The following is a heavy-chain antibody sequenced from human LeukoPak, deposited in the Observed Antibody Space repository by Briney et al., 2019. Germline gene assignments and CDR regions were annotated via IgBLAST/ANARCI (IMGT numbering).Heavy chain of an antibody. D-gene: IGHD6-13*01. CDR1: GGSVSSGSYH. CDR2: IYYSGST. Sequence: SETLSLTCTVSGGSVSSGSYHWSWIRQPPGKGPEWIGYIYYSGSTNYNPSLKSRVTISVDTSKNQFSLKLSSVTAADTAVYYCARQGVGSSWYNYWGQGTLVTVSS. V-gene: IGHV4-61*01. CDR3: ARQGVGSSWYNY. J-gene: IGHJ4*02.